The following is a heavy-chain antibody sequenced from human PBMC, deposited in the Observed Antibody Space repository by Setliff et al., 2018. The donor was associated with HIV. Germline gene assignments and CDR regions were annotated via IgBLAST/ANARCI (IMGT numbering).Heavy chain of an antibody. CDR3: ATDRTQTGISMVRGRLTDPARYPLDY. D-gene: IGHD3-10*01. V-gene: IGHV1-18*01. CDR2: ISGNNHDT. J-gene: IGHJ4*02. CDR1: GYTFSTYG. Sequence: ASVKVSCKASGYTFSTYGVAWVRQGPGQGLEWMGRISGNNHDTKYARKFQGRVTMTTDTSTNTVYMELRTLRSDDTAVYYCATDRTQTGISMVRGRLTDPARYPLDYWGPGTLVTVSS.